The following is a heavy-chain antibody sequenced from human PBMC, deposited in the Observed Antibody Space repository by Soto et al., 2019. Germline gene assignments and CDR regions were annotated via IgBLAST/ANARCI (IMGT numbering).Heavy chain of an antibody. D-gene: IGHD1-7*01. J-gene: IGHJ6*02. V-gene: IGHV1-2*02. CDR1: GYTFIGHY. Sequence: QVQLVQSGAEVKKPGASVKVSCKASGYTFIGHYLHWVRQAPGQGLEGLGWTNPSSGATNFAQKFQGRVTMTRETSISTAYLELSRLRSDDTAIYYCAREAGTTGNYYFGMDVWGQGTTVTVSS. CDR2: TNPSSGAT. CDR3: AREAGTTGNYYFGMDV.